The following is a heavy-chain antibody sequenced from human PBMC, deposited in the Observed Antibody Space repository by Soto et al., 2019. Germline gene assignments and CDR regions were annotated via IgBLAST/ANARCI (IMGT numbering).Heavy chain of an antibody. V-gene: IGHV3-30-3*01. D-gene: IGHD3-10*01. CDR2: ISYDGSNK. CDR3: AREAGVYGSGSYGMDV. J-gene: IGHJ6*02. Sequence: QVQLVESGGGVVQPGGSLRLSCAASGFTFSNYSMHWVRQAPGKGLEWVAVISYDGSNKYYADSVKGRFTISRDNSKNTLYLQMNSLRAEDTAVYYCAREAGVYGSGSYGMDVWGQGTTVTVSS. CDR1: GFTFSNYS.